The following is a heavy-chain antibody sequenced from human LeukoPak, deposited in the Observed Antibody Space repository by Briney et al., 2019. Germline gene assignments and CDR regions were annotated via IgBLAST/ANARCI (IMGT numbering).Heavy chain of an antibody. CDR1: GGSFSGYY. CDR3: ARGRGAVAGTDFDY. J-gene: IGHJ4*02. D-gene: IGHD6-19*01. Sequence: SEPLSLTYAVYGGSFSGYYWSWIRPPPGKGLEWIGEINHSGSTNYNPSLKSRVTISVDTSKNQFSLKLSSVTAADTAVYYCARGRGAVAGTDFDYWGQGTLVTVSS. V-gene: IGHV4-34*01. CDR2: INHSGST.